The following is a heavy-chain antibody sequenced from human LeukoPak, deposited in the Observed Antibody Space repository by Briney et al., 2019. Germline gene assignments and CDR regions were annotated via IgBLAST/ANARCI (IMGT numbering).Heavy chain of an antibody. J-gene: IGHJ4*02. CDR3: AKDRQWELLIGAFDY. CDR2: IWYDGSNK. D-gene: IGHD1-26*01. Sequence: SGKSLRLSCAASGFTFSSCGMHWVRQAPGKGLEWVALIWYDGSNKYYADSVKGRFTISRDNSNNTLYLQMNSLRAEDTAIYYCAKDRQWELLIGAFDYWGQGTLVTVSS. CDR1: GFTFSSCG. V-gene: IGHV3-33*06.